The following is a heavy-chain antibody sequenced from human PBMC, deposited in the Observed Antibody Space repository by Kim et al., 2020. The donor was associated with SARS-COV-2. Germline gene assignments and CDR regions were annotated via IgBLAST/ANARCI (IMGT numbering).Heavy chain of an antibody. V-gene: IGHV3-23*01. CDR3: AKVGITGTTIQY. Sequence: GGSLRLSCAASGFTFSSDAMSWVRQAPGKGLEWVAAISGSGGSTYYADSVKGRVTISRDNSKNTLYLQMNSLRAEDTAVYYCAKVGITGTTIQYWGQGTLVTVSS. CDR1: GFTFSSDA. J-gene: IGHJ4*02. D-gene: IGHD1-20*01. CDR2: ISGSGGST.